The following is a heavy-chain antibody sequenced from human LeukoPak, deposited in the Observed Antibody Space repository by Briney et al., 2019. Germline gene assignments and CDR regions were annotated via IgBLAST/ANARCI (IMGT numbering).Heavy chain of an antibody. D-gene: IGHD2/OR15-2a*01. CDR1: GFTVSSNY. V-gene: IGHV3-66*01. CDR3: ARALSVLPDY. Sequence: AGGSLRLSCAASGFTVSSNYMSWVRQAPGKGLEWVSVIYSGGSTYYADSVKGRFTISRDNSKNTVYLQMNSLRAEDTAVYFCARALSVLPDYWGQGALVTVSS. CDR2: IYSGGST. J-gene: IGHJ4*02.